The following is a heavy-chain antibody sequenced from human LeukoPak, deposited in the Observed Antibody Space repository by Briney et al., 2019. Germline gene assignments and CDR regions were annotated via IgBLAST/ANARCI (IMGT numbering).Heavy chain of an antibody. CDR2: IWYDGSNK. D-gene: IGHD3-22*01. J-gene: IGHJ3*02. V-gene: IGHV3-30*02. Sequence: GGSLRLSCAASGFTFSSYGMHWVRQAPGKGLEWVAVIWYDGSNKYYADSVKGRFTISRDNSKNTLYLQMNSLRAEDTAVYYCAMSDHSSGYYGGAFDIWGQGTMVTVSS. CDR1: GFTFSSYG. CDR3: AMSDHSSGYYGGAFDI.